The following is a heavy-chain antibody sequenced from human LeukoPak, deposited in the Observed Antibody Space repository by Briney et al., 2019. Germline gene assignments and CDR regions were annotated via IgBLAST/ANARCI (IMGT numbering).Heavy chain of an antibody. Sequence: ASVKVSCKASGYTFTGYYMHLVRQAPGQGLEWMGWINPNSGGTNYAQKFQGRVTMTRDTSISTAYMELSRLRSDDTAVYYCARDAITMVRGVKYGMDVWGQGTTVTVSS. V-gene: IGHV1-2*02. CDR1: GYTFTGYY. J-gene: IGHJ6*02. CDR3: ARDAITMVRGVKYGMDV. CDR2: INPNSGGT. D-gene: IGHD3-10*01.